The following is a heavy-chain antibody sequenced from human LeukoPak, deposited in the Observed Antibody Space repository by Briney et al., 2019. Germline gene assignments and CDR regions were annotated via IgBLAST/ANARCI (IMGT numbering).Heavy chain of an antibody. CDR3: ARVDNRGGYSHYYGMDV. CDR2: ISAYNGNT. V-gene: IGHV1-18*01. CDR1: GYTFTSYG. J-gene: IGHJ6*02. Sequence: GASVKVSCKASGYTFTSYGISWVRQAPGQGLEWMGWISAYNGNTNYAQKFQGRVTITADKSTSTAYMELSSLRSEDTAVYYCARVDNRGGYSHYYGMDVWGQGTTVTVSS. D-gene: IGHD5-24*01.